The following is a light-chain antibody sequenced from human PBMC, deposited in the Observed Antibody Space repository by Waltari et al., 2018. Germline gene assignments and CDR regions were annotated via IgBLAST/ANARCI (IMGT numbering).Light chain of an antibody. V-gene: IGKV3-11*01. J-gene: IGKJ3*01. Sequence: EIVLTQSPATLSLSPGERATLSCRASQSVSSYLAWYQQKPGQAPRLLIYDASNRATGRPARFSGSGSGTDFTLTISSLEPEDVAVYYCQQRSNWPPRFTFGPGTKVDIK. CDR1: QSVSSY. CDR2: DAS. CDR3: QQRSNWPPRFT.